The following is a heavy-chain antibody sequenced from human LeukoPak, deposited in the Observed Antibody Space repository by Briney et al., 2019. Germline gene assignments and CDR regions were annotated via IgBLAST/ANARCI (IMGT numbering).Heavy chain of an antibody. J-gene: IGHJ4*02. CDR2: ISYDGSNK. CDR1: GFTFSSYG. V-gene: IGHV3-30*03. Sequence: PGGSLRLSCAASGFTFSSYGMHWVRQAPGKGLEWVAVISYDGSNKYYADSVKGRFTISRDNSKNTLYLQMNSLRAEDTAVYYCARGVVINHFFDYWGQGTLVTVSS. D-gene: IGHD3-3*01. CDR3: ARGVVINHFFDY.